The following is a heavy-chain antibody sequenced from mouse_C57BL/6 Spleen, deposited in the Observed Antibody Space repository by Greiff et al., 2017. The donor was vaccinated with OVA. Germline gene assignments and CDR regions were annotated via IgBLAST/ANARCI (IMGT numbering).Heavy chain of an antibody. V-gene: IGHV1-26*01. CDR3: ARSKGATMFTTGVFDY. J-gene: IGHJ2*01. D-gene: IGHD2-2*01. CDR1: GYTFTDYY. CDR2: INPNNGGT. Sequence: EVKLQQSGPELVKPGASVKISCKASGYTFTDYYMNWVKQSHGKSLEWIGDINPNNGGTRYNQKFKGKATLTVDKSSSTAYMELRSLTSEDSAVYYCARSKGATMFTTGVFDYWGQGTTLTVSS.